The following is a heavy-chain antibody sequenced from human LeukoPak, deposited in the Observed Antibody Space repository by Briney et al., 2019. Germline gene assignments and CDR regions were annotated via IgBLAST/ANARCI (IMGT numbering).Heavy chain of an antibody. Sequence: ASVKVSCKASGYTFTTYGISWVRQAPGQGLEWMGWISAYNGNTNYAQKFQGRVTMTTDTSTSTAYMELRSLRSDDTAVYYCARGKQWLPTPYYFDYWGQGTLVTVSS. CDR3: ARGKQWLPTPYYFDY. J-gene: IGHJ4*02. V-gene: IGHV1-18*01. CDR1: GYTFTTYG. CDR2: ISAYNGNT. D-gene: IGHD6-19*01.